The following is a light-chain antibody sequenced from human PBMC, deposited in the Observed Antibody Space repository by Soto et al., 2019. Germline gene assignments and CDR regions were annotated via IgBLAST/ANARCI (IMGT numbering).Light chain of an antibody. CDR1: ISNIGSNP. CDR2: RDN. V-gene: IGLV1-44*01. Sequence: QSVLTQPPSASGTPGQRVTISCSGSISNIGSNPVYWHQQLPGTAPKLLIFRDNQRPSGVPDRFSDSKSGNTASLTVSALQAEDEADYYCSSYTDTKSLVFGTGTKVTVL. J-gene: IGLJ1*01. CDR3: SSYTDTKSLV.